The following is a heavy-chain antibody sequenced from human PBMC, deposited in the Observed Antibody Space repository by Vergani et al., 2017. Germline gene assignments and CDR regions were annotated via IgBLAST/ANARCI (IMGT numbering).Heavy chain of an antibody. V-gene: IGHV4-59*01. CDR1: GRSISSYY. D-gene: IGHD2-15*01. CDR2: IYYSGST. J-gene: IGHJ3*02. Sequence: QVQLQESGPGLVKPSETLSLTCTVSGRSISSYYWSWIRQPPGKGLEWIGYIYYSGSTNYNPSLKSRVTISVDTSKNQFSLKLSSVTAADTAVYYCARVLGSYCSGGSCYSEDDAFDIWGQGTMVTVSS. CDR3: ARVLGSYCSGGSCYSEDDAFDI.